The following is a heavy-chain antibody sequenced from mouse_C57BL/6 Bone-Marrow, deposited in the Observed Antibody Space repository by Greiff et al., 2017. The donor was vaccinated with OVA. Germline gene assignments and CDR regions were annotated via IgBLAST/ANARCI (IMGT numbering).Heavy chain of an antibody. J-gene: IGHJ1*03. D-gene: IGHD2-3*01. V-gene: IGHV3-6*01. CDR3: AGETCDGYPYWYFDV. CDR2: ISYDGSN. CDR1: GYSITSGYY. Sequence: DVQLQESGPGLVKPSQSLSLTCSVTGYSITSGYYWNWIRQFPGNKLEWMGYISYDGSNNYNPSLKNRISITRDTSKNQFFLKLTSVTTEDTATYYCAGETCDGYPYWYFDVWGTGTTVTVSS.